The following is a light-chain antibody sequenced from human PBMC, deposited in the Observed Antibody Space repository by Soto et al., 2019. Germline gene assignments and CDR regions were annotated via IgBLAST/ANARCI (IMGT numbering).Light chain of an antibody. J-gene: IGKJ5*01. V-gene: IGKV3-15*01. Sequence: IVVTKSAGTLSLSPGERATLSCRASQSVSSSYLAWYQQTPGQAPSLVIYDTYIRATGIPARFSGSGFGTEFTLTISSLQPEDVAVYYGEQYNNWVSITFGQGTRLEI. CDR3: EQYNNWVSIT. CDR1: QSVSSSY. CDR2: DTY.